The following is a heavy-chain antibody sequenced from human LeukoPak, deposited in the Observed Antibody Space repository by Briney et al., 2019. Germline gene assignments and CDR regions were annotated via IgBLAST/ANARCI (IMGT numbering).Heavy chain of an antibody. CDR1: GFTFSSYA. D-gene: IGHD3-22*01. J-gene: IGHJ4*02. CDR2: ISGSAGNT. Sequence: GGSLRLSCAASGFTFSSYAMSWVRQAPGKGLEWVSIISGSAGNTYYADSVKGRLTISRDNSKNTLYLQMNSLRAEDTAVYYCGKEYDSSGFDYWGQGTLVTVSS. CDR3: GKEYDSSGFDY. V-gene: IGHV3-23*01.